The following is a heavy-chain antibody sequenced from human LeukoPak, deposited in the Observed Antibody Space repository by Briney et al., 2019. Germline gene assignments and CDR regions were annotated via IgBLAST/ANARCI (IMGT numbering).Heavy chain of an antibody. CDR3: ARDRPYYGSVDDAFDI. V-gene: IGHV3-11*06. CDR2: ISSSSSYT. Sequence: GGSLRLSCAVSGFTLSDYYMSWIRQAPGKGPEWVSYISSSSSYTNYADSVKGRFTISRDNAKNSLYLQMNSLRAEDTAVYYCARDRPYYGSVDDAFDIWGQGTMVTVSS. CDR1: GFTLSDYY. J-gene: IGHJ3*02. D-gene: IGHD3-10*01.